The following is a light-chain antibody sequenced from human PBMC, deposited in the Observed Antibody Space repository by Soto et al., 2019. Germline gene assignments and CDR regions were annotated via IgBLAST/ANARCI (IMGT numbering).Light chain of an antibody. Sequence: DIQMTQSPSSLSASVGDRVTITCRASQSISSYLNWYQQKPGKAPKLLIYAASSLQSGVPSRFSGRGSGTDCTLTISSLQPEDFATYYCQQIYSTPLPFVQGTKVEIK. CDR2: AAS. V-gene: IGKV1-39*01. J-gene: IGKJ1*01. CDR3: QQIYSTPLP. CDR1: QSISSY.